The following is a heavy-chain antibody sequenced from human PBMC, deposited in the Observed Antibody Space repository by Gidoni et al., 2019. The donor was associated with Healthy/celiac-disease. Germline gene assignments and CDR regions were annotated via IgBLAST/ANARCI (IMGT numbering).Heavy chain of an antibody. J-gene: IGHJ4*02. CDR1: GGTFSSYA. CDR3: ARSGYSLYYFDY. CDR2: IIPILGIA. Sequence: QVQLVQSGAEVKKPGSSVKVSCKASGGTFSSYAISWVRQAPGQGLEWMGRIIPILGIANYAQKFQGRVTITADKSTSTAYMELSSLRSEDTAVYYCARSGYSLYYFDYWGQGTLVTVSS. V-gene: IGHV1-69*04. D-gene: IGHD3-3*01.